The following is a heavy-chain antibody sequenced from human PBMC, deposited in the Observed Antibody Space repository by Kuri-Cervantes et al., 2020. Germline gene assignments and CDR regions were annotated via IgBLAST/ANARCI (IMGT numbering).Heavy chain of an antibody. V-gene: IGHV1-58*02. J-gene: IGHJ4*02. CDR2: IVVGSGNT. D-gene: IGHD5-24*01. CDR1: GYTFTGYY. Sequence: SVKVSCKASGYTFTGYYMHRVRQAPGQRLEWIGWIVVGSGNTDYAQKFQERVTITRDMSTSIVYMELSSLRSEDTAVYYCAADSSEVASLDYWGQGTLVTVSS. CDR3: AADSSEVASLDY.